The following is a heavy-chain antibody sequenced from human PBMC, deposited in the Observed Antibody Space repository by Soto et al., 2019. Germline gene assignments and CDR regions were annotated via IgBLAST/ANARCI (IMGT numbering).Heavy chain of an antibody. V-gene: IGHV3-23*01. CDR1: GFTFSSYA. CDR3: AKDRARDIVVVPAARTTYYYYGMDV. D-gene: IGHD2-2*01. Sequence: GGSLRLSCAASGFTFSSYAMCWVRQAPGKGLEWVSAISGSGVSTYYADSVKGRFTISRDNSKNMVYLQMNSLRAEDTAVYYCAKDRARDIVVVPAARTTYYYYGMDVWGQGTTVTVSS. CDR2: ISGSGVST. J-gene: IGHJ6*02.